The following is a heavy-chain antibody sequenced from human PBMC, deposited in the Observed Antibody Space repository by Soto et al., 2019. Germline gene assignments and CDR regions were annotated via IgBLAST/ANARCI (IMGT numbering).Heavy chain of an antibody. CDR2: ISGSGGST. J-gene: IGHJ4*02. CDR1: GFTFSSYA. D-gene: IGHD2-2*01. V-gene: IGHV3-23*01. CDR3: AKGYELGLGYCSSTSCPYYFDY. Sequence: GGPLRLSCAASGFTFSSYAMSWVRQAPGKGLEWVSAISGSGGSTYYADSVKGRFTISRDNSKNTLYLQMNSLRAEDTAVYYCAKGYELGLGYCSSTSCPYYFDYWGQGTLVTVSS.